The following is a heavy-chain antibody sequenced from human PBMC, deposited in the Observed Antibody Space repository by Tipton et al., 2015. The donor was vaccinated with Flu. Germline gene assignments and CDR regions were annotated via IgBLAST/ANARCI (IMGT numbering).Heavy chain of an antibody. D-gene: IGHD3-16*01. CDR1: GFSFRSFE. CDR3: ARFAGGP. Sequence: SLRLSCAASGFSFRSFEMNWVRQAPGKGLEWLSYISSNGNTRFHADSVKGRFTISRDNARNSVYLQMNSLRVEDTAVYHCARFAGGPWGQGALVTVSS. J-gene: IGHJ5*02. CDR2: ISSNGNTR. V-gene: IGHV3-48*03.